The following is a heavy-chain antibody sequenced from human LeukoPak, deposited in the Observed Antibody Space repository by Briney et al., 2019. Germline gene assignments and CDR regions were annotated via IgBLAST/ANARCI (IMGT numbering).Heavy chain of an antibody. CDR3: ARLGYCSSTSCY. D-gene: IGHD2-2*01. CDR1: GGSFSGYY. Sequence: SETLSLTCAVYGGSFSGYYWSWIRQPPGKGLEWIGEINHSGSTNYNPSLKSRATISVDTSKNQFSLKPSSVTAADTAVYYCARLGYCSSTSCYWGQGTLVTVSS. J-gene: IGHJ4*02. V-gene: IGHV4-34*01. CDR2: INHSGST.